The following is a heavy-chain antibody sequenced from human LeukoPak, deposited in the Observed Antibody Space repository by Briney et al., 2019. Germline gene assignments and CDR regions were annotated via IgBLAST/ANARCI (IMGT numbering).Heavy chain of an antibody. Sequence: GGSLRLSCAASGFVFTNYWMSWIRQAPGKGLEWVANINQDGSEKHYVDSVKGRFTVSRDNARNSLFLQMNSLRAEDTSVYYCARDDDTTGRYSRFDYWGQGTLVTVSS. CDR1: GFVFTNYW. CDR2: INQDGSEK. CDR3: ARDDDTTGRYSRFDY. J-gene: IGHJ4*02. V-gene: IGHV3-7*03. D-gene: IGHD3-22*01.